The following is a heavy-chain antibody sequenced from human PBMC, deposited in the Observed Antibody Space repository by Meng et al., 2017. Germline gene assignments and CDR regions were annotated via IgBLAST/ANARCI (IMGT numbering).Heavy chain of an antibody. V-gene: IGHV3-33*01. J-gene: IGHJ5*02. CDR2: IWYDGSNK. CDR3: AREGANLHSSSWYLGWFDP. Sequence: GESLKISCAASGFTFSSYGMHWVRQAPGKGLEWVAVIWYDGSNKYYADSVKGRFTISRDNSKNTLYLQMNSLGAEDTAVYYCAREGANLHSSSWYLGWFDPWGQGTLVTVSS. D-gene: IGHD6-13*01. CDR1: GFTFSSYG.